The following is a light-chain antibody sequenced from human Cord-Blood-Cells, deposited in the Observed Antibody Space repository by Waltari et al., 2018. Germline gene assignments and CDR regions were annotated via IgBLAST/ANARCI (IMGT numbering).Light chain of an antibody. V-gene: IGKV3-20*01. Sequence: ELVLPQSPGTLSLSPGERATLSCRASQSVSSSYLAWYQPKPGQAPRLLIYGASSRATGIPDRFSGSGSGTDFTLTISRLEPEDFAVYYCQQYGSSPWTFGQGTKVEIK. CDR2: GAS. CDR3: QQYGSSPWT. CDR1: QSVSSSY. J-gene: IGKJ1*01.